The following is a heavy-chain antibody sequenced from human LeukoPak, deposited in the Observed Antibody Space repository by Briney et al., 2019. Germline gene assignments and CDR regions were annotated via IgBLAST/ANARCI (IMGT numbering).Heavy chain of an antibody. Sequence: GGSLRLSCAASGFTFSSYGMHWVRQAPGKGLEWVAFIRYDGSNKYYADSVKGRFTISRDNSKNTLYLQMNSLRAEDTAVYYCAKDLGTYYYGSGSYTSDYWGQGALVTVSS. CDR3: AKDLGTYYYGSGSYTSDY. CDR2: IRYDGSNK. V-gene: IGHV3-30*02. D-gene: IGHD3-10*01. J-gene: IGHJ4*02. CDR1: GFTFSSYG.